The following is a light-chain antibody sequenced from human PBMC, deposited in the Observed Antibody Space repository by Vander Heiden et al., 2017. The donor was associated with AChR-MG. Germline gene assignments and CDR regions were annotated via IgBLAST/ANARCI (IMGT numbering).Light chain of an antibody. Sequence: DIQMTQSPSTLSASVGDRVTITCRASQSVSSRLAWYRQKPGKAPDLLIYKASSLQSGVPSRFSGSGSGTEFTLTISRLQPDDFATYYCQQYHTYSWTCGQGTQVEVK. V-gene: IGKV1-5*03. CDR3: QQYHTYSWT. CDR1: QSVSSR. CDR2: KAS. J-gene: IGKJ1*01.